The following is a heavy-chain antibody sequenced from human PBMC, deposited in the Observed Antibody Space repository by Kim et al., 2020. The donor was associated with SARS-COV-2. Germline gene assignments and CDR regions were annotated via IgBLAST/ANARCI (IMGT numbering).Heavy chain of an antibody. J-gene: IGHJ4*02. CDR3: ARPCGNSYGGYDY. V-gene: IGHV4-39*01. Sequence: PSRKSRVTITEDTSKNQLCLKLGSVTAADTAVYYCARPCGNSYGGYDYWGKGTLVTVSA. D-gene: IGHD5-18*01.